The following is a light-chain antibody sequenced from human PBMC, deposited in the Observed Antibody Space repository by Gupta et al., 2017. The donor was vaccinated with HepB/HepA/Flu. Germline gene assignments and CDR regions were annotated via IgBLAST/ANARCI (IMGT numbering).Light chain of an antibody. Sequence: SYELTQPPSVSVSPGQTASITCSGDKLGDKYACWYQQTPSQHPVLVIYQGSKPPSGIPERFSASTSGTAATLTISVTQAMDADDYCCQAWDSSTMIFGGGTKLTVL. J-gene: IGLJ2*01. V-gene: IGLV3-1*01. CDR3: QAWDSSTMI. CDR1: KLGDKY. CDR2: QGS.